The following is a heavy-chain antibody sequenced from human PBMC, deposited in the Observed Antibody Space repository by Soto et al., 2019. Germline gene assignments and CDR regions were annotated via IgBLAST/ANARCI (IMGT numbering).Heavy chain of an antibody. CDR3: ARATALGYCSSTSCYKTTNWFDP. J-gene: IGHJ5*02. CDR2: INWNGGST. CDR1: GFTFDDYG. V-gene: IGHV3-20*04. Sequence: GGSLRLSCAASGFTFDDYGMSWVRQAPGKGLEWVSGINWNGGSTGYADSVKGRFTISRDNAKNSLYLQMNSLRAEDTALYYCARATALGYCSSTSCYKTTNWFDPWGQGTLVTVSS. D-gene: IGHD2-2*01.